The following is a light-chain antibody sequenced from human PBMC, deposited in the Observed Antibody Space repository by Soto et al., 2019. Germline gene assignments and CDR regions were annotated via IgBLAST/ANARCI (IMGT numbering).Light chain of an antibody. Sequence: IVLTQSPGTLSLSPGERATISCGASQSVTNNFLAWYQHKPGQAPRLLIYGASSRATGVPDRFSGSGSGTDFTLTISRLEPGDFAVYYCQQYGTPLFSFGPGTKVDIK. CDR3: QQYGTPLFS. V-gene: IGKV3-20*01. CDR2: GAS. CDR1: QSVTNNF. J-gene: IGKJ3*01.